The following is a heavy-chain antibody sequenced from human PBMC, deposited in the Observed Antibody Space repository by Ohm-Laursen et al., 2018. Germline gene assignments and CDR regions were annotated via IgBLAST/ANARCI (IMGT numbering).Heavy chain of an antibody. CDR3: ARDVSFICGGDCYSEIWGGFYYYYGMDV. CDR1: GFTFSSYS. J-gene: IGHJ6*02. Sequence: SLRLSCTASGFTFSSYSMNWVHQAPGKGLEWVSSISSSSSYIYYADSVKGRFTISRDNAKNSLYLQMNSLRAEDTAVYYCARDVSFICGGDCYSEIWGGFYYYYGMDVWGQGTTVTVSS. D-gene: IGHD2-21*02. V-gene: IGHV3-21*01. CDR2: ISSSSSYI.